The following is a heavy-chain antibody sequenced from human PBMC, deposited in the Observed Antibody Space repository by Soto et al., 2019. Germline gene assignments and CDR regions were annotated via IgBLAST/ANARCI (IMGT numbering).Heavy chain of an antibody. CDR1: GGSISSYY. Sequence: SETLSLTCTVSGGSISSYYWSWIRQPPGKGLEWIGYLYYSGSTNYNPSLKSRVTISVDTSKNQFSLKLSSVTAADTAVYYCATCSGGSCYSGPFDYWGQGNPVTVSS. D-gene: IGHD2-15*01. V-gene: IGHV4-59*01. CDR2: LYYSGST. J-gene: IGHJ4*02. CDR3: ATCSGGSCYSGPFDY.